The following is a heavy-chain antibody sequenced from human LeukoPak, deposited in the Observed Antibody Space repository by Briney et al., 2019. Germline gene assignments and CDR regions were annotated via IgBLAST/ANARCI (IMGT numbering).Heavy chain of an antibody. CDR2: ISGSGGST. V-gene: IGHV3-23*01. CDR3: ATLTAMPAYYYYGMDV. D-gene: IGHD5-18*01. Sequence: GGSLRLSCAASGFTFSSYAMSWVREAPGKGLEWVSAISGSGGSTYYADSVKGRFTISRDNSKNTLYLQMNSLRAEDTAVYYCATLTAMPAYYYYGMDVWGQGTTVTVSS. J-gene: IGHJ6*02. CDR1: GFTFSSYA.